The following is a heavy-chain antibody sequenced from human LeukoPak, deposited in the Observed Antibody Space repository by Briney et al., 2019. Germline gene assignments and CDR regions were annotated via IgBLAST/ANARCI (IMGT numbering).Heavy chain of an antibody. Sequence: PSETLSLTCAVYGGSFSGYYWSLIRQPPGTGLEGIGEINHSGSTNYNPSLKSRVTISVDSSKNQFSLKLSSVTAADTAVYYCARGLPPEYFQHWGQGTLVTVSS. CDR2: INHSGST. V-gene: IGHV4-34*01. CDR1: GGSFSGYY. J-gene: IGHJ1*01. CDR3: ARGLPPEYFQH.